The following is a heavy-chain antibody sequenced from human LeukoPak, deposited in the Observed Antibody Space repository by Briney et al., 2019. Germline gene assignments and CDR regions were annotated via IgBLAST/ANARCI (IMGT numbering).Heavy chain of an antibody. Sequence: SGGSLRLSCAASGFTFSSYSMNWVRQAPGTGLEWVSFISRSSSYIYYADSVKGRFTISRDNAKNSLYLQMSGLRAEDTAVYYCARGRSITLLRGVAMSDGFDIWGQGAMVTVSS. D-gene: IGHD3-10*01. V-gene: IGHV3-21*01. CDR1: GFTFSSYS. CDR2: ISRSSSYI. J-gene: IGHJ3*02. CDR3: ARGRSITLLRGVAMSDGFDI.